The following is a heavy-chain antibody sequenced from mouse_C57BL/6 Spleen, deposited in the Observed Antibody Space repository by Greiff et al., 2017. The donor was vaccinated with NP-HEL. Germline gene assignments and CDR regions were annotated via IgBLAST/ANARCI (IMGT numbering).Heavy chain of an antibody. CDR2: INPNNGGT. Sequence: EVQLQQSGPELVKPGASVKISCKASGYTFTDDYMNWVKQSHGKSLEWIGDINPNNGGTSYNQKFKGKATLTVDKSSSTAYMELRSLTSEDSAVYYCARRTTVVGYLDVWGKGTTVNVAS. J-gene: IGHJ1*03. CDR1: GYTFTDDY. V-gene: IGHV1-26*01. CDR3: ARRTTVVGYLDV. D-gene: IGHD1-1*01.